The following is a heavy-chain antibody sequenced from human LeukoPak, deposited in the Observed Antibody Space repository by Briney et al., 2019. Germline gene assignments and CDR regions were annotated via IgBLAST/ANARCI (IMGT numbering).Heavy chain of an antibody. V-gene: IGHV3-7*01. J-gene: IGHJ4*02. Sequence: GGSLRLSCAASGFTFSAYWMSWVRQAPGKGLEWVANIKQDGREKDYVDSVKGRFTISRDNTKNSLFLQMDSLRADDTAVYYCARDVGWGYFDYWGQGTLATVSS. CDR2: IKQDGREK. D-gene: IGHD6-19*01. CDR3: ARDVGWGYFDY. CDR1: GFTFSAYW.